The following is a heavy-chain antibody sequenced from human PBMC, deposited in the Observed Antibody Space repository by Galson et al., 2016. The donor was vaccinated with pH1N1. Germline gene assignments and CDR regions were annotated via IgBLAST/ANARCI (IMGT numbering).Heavy chain of an antibody. V-gene: IGHV3-23*01. CDR3: VKDDSSGLYYGRPDY. CDR2: MSGGGAGT. D-gene: IGHD3-22*01. CDR1: GFTFNIFA. J-gene: IGHJ4*02. Sequence: SLRLSCAASGFTFNIFAMSWVRQSPGKGLEWVAIMSGGGAGTYSADSVKGRFTISRDNSKNTLYLQTHSLRADDTAVYYCVKDDSSGLYYGRPDYWGQGTLVTVSS.